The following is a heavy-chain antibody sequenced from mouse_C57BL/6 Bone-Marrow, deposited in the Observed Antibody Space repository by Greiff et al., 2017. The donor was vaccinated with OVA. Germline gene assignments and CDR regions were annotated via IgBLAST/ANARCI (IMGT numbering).Heavy chain of an antibody. CDR2: IDPSDSYT. J-gene: IGHJ1*03. CDR1: GYTFTSYW. V-gene: IGHV1-50*01. Sequence: QVQLQQPGAELVKPGASVKLSCKASGYTFTSYWMQWVKQRPGQGLEWIGEIDPSDSYTNYNQKFKGKATLTVDTSSSTAYMQLSSLTSEDSAVYYCARSPPGWYVDVWGTGTTVTVSS. CDR3: ARSPPGWYVDV.